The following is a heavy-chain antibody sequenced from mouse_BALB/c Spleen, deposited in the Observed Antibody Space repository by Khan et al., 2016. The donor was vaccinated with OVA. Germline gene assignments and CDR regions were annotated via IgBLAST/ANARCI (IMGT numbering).Heavy chain of an antibody. CDR2: INPSNGYT. Sequence: QVQLQQPGAELARPGASVKMSCKASGYTFTTYTMHWVKQRPGQGLEWIGSINPSNGYTNYNQKFKDKSTLTADKSSSTAYMQLSSLTSDYSAVYYCAREGAYYRSDGWFSYWGQGTLVTVSA. V-gene: IGHV1-4*01. CDR1: GYTFTTYT. CDR3: AREGAYYRSDGWFSY. J-gene: IGHJ3*01. D-gene: IGHD2-14*01.